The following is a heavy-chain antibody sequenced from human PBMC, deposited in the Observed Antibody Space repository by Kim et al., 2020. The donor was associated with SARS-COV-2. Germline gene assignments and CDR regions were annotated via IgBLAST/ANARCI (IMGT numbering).Heavy chain of an antibody. Sequence: SETLSLTCTVSGGSISSGGYYWSWIRQHPGKGLEWIGYIYYSGSTYYNPSLKSRVTISVDTSKNQFSLKLSSVTAADTAVYYCARTPYYYDSSGYYRPQNRYYYFDYWGQGTLVTVSS. CDR1: GGSISSGGYY. D-gene: IGHD3-22*01. CDR3: ARTPYYYDSSGYYRPQNRYYYFDY. J-gene: IGHJ4*02. V-gene: IGHV4-31*03. CDR2: IYYSGST.